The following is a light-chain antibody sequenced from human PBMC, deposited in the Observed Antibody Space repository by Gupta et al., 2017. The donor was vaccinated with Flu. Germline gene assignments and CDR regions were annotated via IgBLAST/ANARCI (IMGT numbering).Light chain of an antibody. CDR3: QSYDSSLSGSHVV. V-gene: IGLV1-40*01. CDR1: SSNIGACYD. Sequence: QSVLTQPPSVSGAPGQRVTISCTGSSSNIGACYDVRWYQQLPGTAPKLLIYGNSNRPSGVPDRFSGSKSGTSASLAITGLQAEDEADYYCQSYDSSLSGSHVVFGGGTKLTVL. CDR2: GNS. J-gene: IGLJ2*01.